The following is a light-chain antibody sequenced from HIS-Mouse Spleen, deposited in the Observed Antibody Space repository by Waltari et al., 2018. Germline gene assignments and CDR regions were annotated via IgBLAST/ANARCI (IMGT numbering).Light chain of an antibody. V-gene: IGLV2-14*03. Sequence: QSALTQPASVSGSPGQSITISCTGTSSDVGGSNYVSWYQPHPGNAPNLMIYDVSNRPSGVSNRFSGSKSGNTASLTISGLQAEDEADYYCSSYTSSSFNVVFGGGTKLTVL. CDR3: SSYTSSSFNVV. CDR1: SSDVGGSNY. CDR2: DVS. J-gene: IGLJ2*01.